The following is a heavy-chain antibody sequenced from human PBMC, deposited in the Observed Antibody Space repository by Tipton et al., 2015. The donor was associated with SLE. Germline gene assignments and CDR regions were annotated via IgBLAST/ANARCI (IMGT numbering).Heavy chain of an antibody. CDR3: ARDPSRYSGSQSPFDY. Sequence: LRLSCTVSGGSISSSSYYWGWIRQPPGKGLEWIGSIYYSGSTYYNPSLKSRVTISVDTSKNQFSLKLSSVTAADTVVYYCARDPSRYSGSQSPFDYWGQGTLVTVSS. CDR1: GGSISSSSYY. CDR2: IYYSGST. D-gene: IGHD1-26*01. J-gene: IGHJ4*02. V-gene: IGHV4-39*07.